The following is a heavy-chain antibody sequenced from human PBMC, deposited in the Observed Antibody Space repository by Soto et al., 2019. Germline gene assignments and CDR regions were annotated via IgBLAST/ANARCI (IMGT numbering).Heavy chain of an antibody. Sequence: PSETNCVTSTVANGYISNTGCRRGRKRQTPGKGLEWIGNIYYSGSTYYNPSLNSRVTVSVDTSKNQFSLKVTSVTAADTAVYYCARLHGYCISSSCHGHYAMDVWGQGTTVTV. CDR3: ARLHGYCISSSCHGHYAMDV. CDR1: NGYISNTGCR. V-gene: IGHV4-39*01. CDR2: IYYSGST. J-gene: IGHJ6*02. D-gene: IGHD2-2*01.